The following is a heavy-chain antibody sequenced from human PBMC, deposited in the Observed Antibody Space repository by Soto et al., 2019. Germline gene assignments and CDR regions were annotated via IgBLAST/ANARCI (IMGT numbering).Heavy chain of an antibody. Sequence: GGSLRLSCVASGFIFTDYQMHWVRQAPGKGLEWVGTPDHCAEFVEGRFTTSRDNSKNTLYLQMTNLRPEDTAVYFCAREIGGTAPDFWGQGTMVTVSS. CDR1: GFIFTDYQ. CDR3: AREIGGTAPDF. J-gene: IGHJ4*02. D-gene: IGHD2-21*02. CDR2: TPD. V-gene: IGHV3-30-3*01.